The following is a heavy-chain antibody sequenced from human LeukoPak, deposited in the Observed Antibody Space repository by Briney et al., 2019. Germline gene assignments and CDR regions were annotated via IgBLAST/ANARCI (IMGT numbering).Heavy chain of an antibody. CDR3: ARDLIPYYDFWTGFDP. CDR1: GFTFSSYA. V-gene: IGHV3-64*01. D-gene: IGHD3-3*01. Sequence: GGSLRLSCAASGFTFSSYAMHWVRQAPGKGLEYVSAVSSNGGSTYYANSVKGRFTISRDNSKNTLYLQMGSLRAEDMAVYYCARDLIPYYDFWTGFDPWGQRTLGTVSS. J-gene: IGHJ5*02. CDR2: VSSNGGST.